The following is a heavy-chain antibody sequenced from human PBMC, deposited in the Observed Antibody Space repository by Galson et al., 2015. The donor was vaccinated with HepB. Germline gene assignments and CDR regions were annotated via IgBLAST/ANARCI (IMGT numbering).Heavy chain of an antibody. Sequence: SLRLSCAASGFIFSNYWMRWVRQAPGKGLELVANIKQDGSEKYYVDSVKGRFIISRDNAKNSLYLQMNSLRAEDTAVYYCGRGIDYWGQGTLVTVSS. V-gene: IGHV3-7*03. CDR3: GRGIDY. CDR2: IKQDGSEK. J-gene: IGHJ4*02. CDR1: GFIFSNYW.